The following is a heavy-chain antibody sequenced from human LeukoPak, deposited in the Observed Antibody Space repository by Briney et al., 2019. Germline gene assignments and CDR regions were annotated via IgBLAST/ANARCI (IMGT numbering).Heavy chain of an antibody. V-gene: IGHV4-34*01. CDR2: INHSGST. CDR3: ARGVLRFDP. J-gene: IGHJ5*02. CDR1: GGSFSGYY. Sequence: SETLSLTCAVYGGSFSGYYWSWIRQPPGKGLEWIGEINHSGSTNYNPSLKSRVTISVDTSKNRFSLKLSSVTAADTAVYYCARGVLRFDPWGQGTLVTVSS.